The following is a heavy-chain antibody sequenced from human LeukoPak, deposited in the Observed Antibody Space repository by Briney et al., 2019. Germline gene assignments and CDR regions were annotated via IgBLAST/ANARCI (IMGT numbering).Heavy chain of an antibody. V-gene: IGHV1-46*02. D-gene: IGHD5-18*01. CDR2: INPSGGST. J-gene: IGHJ4*02. Sequence: GASVKVSCKASGYTFNNHYMYWVRQAPGQGLEWMGVINPSGGSTSYAQKFQGRVTMTRDTSTRIVYMEVNSLRSEDTAVYYCARGVTAMAYSFDYWGQGTLVTVSS. CDR3: ARGVTAMAYSFDY. CDR1: GYTFNNHY.